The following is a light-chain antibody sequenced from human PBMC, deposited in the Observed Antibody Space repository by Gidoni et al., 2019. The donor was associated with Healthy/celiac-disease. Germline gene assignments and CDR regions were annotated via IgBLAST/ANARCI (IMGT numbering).Light chain of an antibody. CDR2: DTS. V-gene: IGLV7-46*01. J-gene: IGLJ3*02. CDR3: LLSYSGAGGV. CDR1: TGAVTSGHY. Sequence: QAVVTQEPSLTVSPGGTVTLTCGSSTGAVTSGHYPYWFQQKPGQAPRTLIYDTSNTHSWTPARFSGSLLGGKAALTLSGAQPEDEAEYYCLLSYSGAGGVFGGGTKLTVL.